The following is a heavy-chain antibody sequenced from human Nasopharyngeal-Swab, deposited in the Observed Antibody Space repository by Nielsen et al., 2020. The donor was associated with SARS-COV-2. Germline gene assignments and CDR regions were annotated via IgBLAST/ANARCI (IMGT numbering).Heavy chain of an antibody. V-gene: IGHV3-21*01. Sequence: GGSLRLSCAASGFTFNNYNFNWVRQAPGKGLEWVSSISSSSSYIYYADSVKGRFTISRDNAKNSLYLQMNSLRAEDTSVSYCARDGLDYDFWSAYFMDVWGQGTTVTVSS. CDR2: ISSSSSYI. J-gene: IGHJ6*02. CDR3: ARDGLDYDFWSAYFMDV. CDR1: GFTFNNYN. D-gene: IGHD3-3*01.